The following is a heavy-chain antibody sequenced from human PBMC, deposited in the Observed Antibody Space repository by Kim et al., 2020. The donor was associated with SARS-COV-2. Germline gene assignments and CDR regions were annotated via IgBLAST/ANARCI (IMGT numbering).Heavy chain of an antibody. Sequence: GGSLRLSCAASGFTFSNYAMSWVRQAPGKGLEWVSAISGSGGSTCYADSVKGRFTISRDNTKNTLYLQMNSLRAEDTALYYCAKVSTVTNPDSFDYWGQGTLVTVSS. J-gene: IGHJ4*02. CDR3: AKVSTVTNPDSFDY. CDR2: ISGSGGST. D-gene: IGHD4-17*01. CDR1: GFTFSNYA. V-gene: IGHV3-23*01.